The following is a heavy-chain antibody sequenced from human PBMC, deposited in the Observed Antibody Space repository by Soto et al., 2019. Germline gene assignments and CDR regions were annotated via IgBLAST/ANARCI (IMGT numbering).Heavy chain of an antibody. V-gene: IGHV3-33*01. CDR3: ARGPDSSTGYYGPFEY. CDR1: GFTFSSYG. CDR2: IWYDGSNK. D-gene: IGHD3-9*01. Sequence: SLRLSCAASGFTFSSYGMHWVRQAPGKGLEWVAVIWYDGSNKYYADSVKGRFTISRDNSKNTLYLQMNSLRAEDTAVYYCARGPDSSTGYYGPFEYWGQGTLVTVSS. J-gene: IGHJ4*02.